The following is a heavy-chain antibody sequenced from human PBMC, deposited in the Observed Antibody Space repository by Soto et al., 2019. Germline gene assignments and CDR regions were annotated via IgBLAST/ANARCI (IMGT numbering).Heavy chain of an antibody. V-gene: IGHV3-30*18. CDR1: GFTFSSYA. J-gene: IGHJ6*02. CDR2: ISYDESKK. CDR3: AKGDSSGLYYYYYGMDV. Sequence: PGGSLRLSCAASGFTFSSYAMSWVRQAPGKGLEWVSLISYDESKKFYADSVKGRFTTSRDNSKNTLYLQMNSLRAEDTAVYYCAKGDSSGLYYYYYGMDVWGQGTTVTVSS. D-gene: IGHD3-22*01.